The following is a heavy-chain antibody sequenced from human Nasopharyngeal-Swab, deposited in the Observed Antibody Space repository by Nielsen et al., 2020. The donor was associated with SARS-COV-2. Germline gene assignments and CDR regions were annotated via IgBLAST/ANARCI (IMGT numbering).Heavy chain of an antibody. V-gene: IGHV3-64D*06. CDR2: ISSNGGST. CDR1: GFTFSSYA. CDR3: AKAWDGSGRYYYYYGMDV. D-gene: IGHD3-10*01. J-gene: IGHJ6*02. Sequence: GASLKISCSASGFTFSSYAMHWVRQAPGKGLEYISAISSNGGSTYYADSVKGRFTISRDNSKNTLYLQMNSLRAEDTALYYCAKAWDGSGRYYYYYGMDVWGQGTTVTVSS.